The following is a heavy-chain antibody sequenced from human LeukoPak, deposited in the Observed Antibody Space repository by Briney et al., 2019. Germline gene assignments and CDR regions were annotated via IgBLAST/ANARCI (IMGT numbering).Heavy chain of an antibody. V-gene: IGHV1-2*06. D-gene: IGHD2-15*01. J-gene: IGHJ4*02. CDR1: GYTFTGYY. CDR3: AREGCSGGSCYGPTGPFDY. Sequence: ASVKVSCKASGYTFTGYYMHWVRQAPGQGLEWMGRINPNSGGTNYAQKFQGRVTMTRDTSISTAYVELSRLRSDDTAVYYCAREGCSGGSCYGPTGPFDYWGQGTLVTVSS. CDR2: INPNSGGT.